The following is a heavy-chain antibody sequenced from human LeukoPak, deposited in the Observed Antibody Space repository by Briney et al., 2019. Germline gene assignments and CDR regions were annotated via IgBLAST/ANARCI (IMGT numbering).Heavy chain of an antibody. D-gene: IGHD4-23*01. CDR2: ISGSGSTI. J-gene: IGHJ4*02. Sequence: GGSLRLSCAASGFTFSTYAMTWVRQAPGKGLEWVSYISGSGSTIYYADSVKGRFTLSRDNAKNSLYLQMNSLRAEDTAVYYCARDPYDYGGNLDYWGQGTLVTVSS. CDR1: GFTFSTYA. V-gene: IGHV3-48*04. CDR3: ARDPYDYGGNLDY.